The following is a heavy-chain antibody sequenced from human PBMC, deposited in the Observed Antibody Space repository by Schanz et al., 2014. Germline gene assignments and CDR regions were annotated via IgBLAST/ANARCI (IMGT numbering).Heavy chain of an antibody. CDR1: GFTFTNYA. J-gene: IGHJ5*02. CDR3: ARPALWFGDNCFDP. CDR2: ISGSGGST. Sequence: EMQLLESGGGLIQPGGSLRLSCAASGFTFTNYAMSWVRQAPGKGLEWVSAISGSGGSTYYADSVKGRFTISRDNSKNTLFLQMNSLRAEDTAVYYCARPALWFGDNCFDPWGQGTLVTVSS. V-gene: IGHV3-23*01. D-gene: IGHD3-10*01.